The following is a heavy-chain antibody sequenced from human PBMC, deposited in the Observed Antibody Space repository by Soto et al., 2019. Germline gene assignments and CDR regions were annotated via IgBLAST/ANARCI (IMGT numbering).Heavy chain of an antibody. CDR2: ISASGRSA. CDR3: AKKRDLDSQKAHFDY. CDR1: GIPFGSYA. V-gene: IGHV3-23*01. Sequence: LRLSCAASGIPFGSYAMSWVRQAPGEGLAWVSAISASGRSATYADSVRGRFTISRDNSKNTLYLQMNSLRAEDTAIYFCAKKRDLDSQKAHFDYWGQGILVTVSS. J-gene: IGHJ4*02. D-gene: IGHD2-15*01.